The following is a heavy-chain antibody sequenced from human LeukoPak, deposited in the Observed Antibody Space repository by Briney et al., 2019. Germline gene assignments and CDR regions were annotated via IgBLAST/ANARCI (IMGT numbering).Heavy chain of an antibody. CDR1: GFTFRGSA. D-gene: IGHD3-9*01. V-gene: IGHV3-73*01. J-gene: IGHJ3*02. CDR3: TRHYDILTGYYGGAFDI. CDR2: IRSKANSYAT. Sequence: PGGSVRLSCAASGFTFRGSAMHWVRQASGKGVEWVGRIRSKANSYATAYAASVKGRFTISRDDSKNTAYLQMNSLKTEDTAVYYCTRHYDILTGYYGGAFDIWGQGTMVTVSS.